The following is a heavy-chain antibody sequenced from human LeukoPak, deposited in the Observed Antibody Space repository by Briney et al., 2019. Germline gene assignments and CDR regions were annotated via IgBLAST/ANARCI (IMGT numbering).Heavy chain of an antibody. Sequence: GGSLRLSCAASGFTFSSYSMNWVRQAPGKGLEWVSSISSSSSYIYYADSVKGRFTISRDNAKDSLYLQMNSLRAEDTAVYYCARGTPTYCSSTSCYTHFQHWGQGTLVTVSS. CDR3: ARGTPTYCSSTSCYTHFQH. CDR2: ISSSSSYI. V-gene: IGHV3-21*01. CDR1: GFTFSSYS. J-gene: IGHJ1*01. D-gene: IGHD2-2*02.